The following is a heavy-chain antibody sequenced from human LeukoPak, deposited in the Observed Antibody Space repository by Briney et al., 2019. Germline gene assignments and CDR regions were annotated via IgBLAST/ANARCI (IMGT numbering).Heavy chain of an antibody. J-gene: IGHJ4*02. Sequence: ASVKVSCKASGYTFTGYYMHWVRQAPGQGLAWMGWINPNSGGTNYAQKFQGRVTMTRDTSISTAYMELSRLRSDDTAVYYCAIYYGDYLSPYYFDYWGQGTLVTVSS. V-gene: IGHV1-2*02. CDR1: GYTFTGYY. CDR2: INPNSGGT. CDR3: AIYYGDYLSPYYFDY. D-gene: IGHD4-17*01.